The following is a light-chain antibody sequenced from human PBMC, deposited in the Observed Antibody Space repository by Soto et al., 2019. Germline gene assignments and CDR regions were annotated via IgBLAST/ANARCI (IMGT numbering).Light chain of an antibody. CDR3: QQRSNWPPIT. CDR1: QSVSSN. CDR2: GAS. J-gene: IGKJ5*01. V-gene: IGKV3-15*01. Sequence: EIVMTQSPATLSVSQGERSTLXXRASQSVSSNLAWYQQKPGQAPRLIXYGASTRATGIPARFSGSGSGTEFTLTISSLEPEDFAVYYCQQRSNWPPITFGQGTRLEIK.